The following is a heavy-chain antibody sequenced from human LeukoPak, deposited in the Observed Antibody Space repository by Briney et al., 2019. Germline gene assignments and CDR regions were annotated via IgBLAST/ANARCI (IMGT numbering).Heavy chain of an antibody. V-gene: IGHV4-39*01. Sequence: PSETLSLTCTVSGGSISSSSHYWGWIRQPPGKGLEWIGSIYYSGNTYYNPSLKSRVTISVDTSKNQFSLKLSSVTAADTSVYYCPRHLRSSEDYFDYWGLGTLVTVSS. J-gene: IGHJ4*02. CDR2: IYYSGNT. CDR3: PRHLRSSEDYFDY. D-gene: IGHD2-2*01. CDR1: GGSISSSSHY.